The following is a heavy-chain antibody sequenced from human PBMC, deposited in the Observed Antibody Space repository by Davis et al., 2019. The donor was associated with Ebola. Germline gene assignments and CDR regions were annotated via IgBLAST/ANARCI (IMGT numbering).Heavy chain of an antibody. CDR1: GFTFSSYW. V-gene: IGHV3-7*01. CDR2: IKQDGSEK. J-gene: IGHJ4*02. D-gene: IGHD3-3*01. Sequence: PGGSLRLSCAASGFTFSSYWMSWVRQAPGKGLEWVANIKQDGSEKYYVDSVRGRFTISRDNAKNSVFLQMNSLRVEDTAVYYCSQFWSGYFDYWGQGALVTVSS. CDR3: SQFWSGYFDY.